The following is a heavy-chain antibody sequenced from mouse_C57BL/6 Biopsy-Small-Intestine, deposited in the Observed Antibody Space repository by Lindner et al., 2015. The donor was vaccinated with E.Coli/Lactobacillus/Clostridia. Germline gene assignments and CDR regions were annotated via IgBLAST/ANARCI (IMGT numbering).Heavy chain of an antibody. J-gene: IGHJ2*01. CDR2: IYPGSGNT. Sequence: VQLQESGPELVEPGASVKISCKASGYTFTDYHLNWVKQRPGQGLEWIGWIYPGSGNTKYNEKVKGEATFSVDTSSKTAYMQLSSLTSEDSAVYFCARMGRFFDYWGQGTTLTVSS. CDR3: ARMGRFFDY. V-gene: IGHV1-84*01. CDR1: GYTFTDYH.